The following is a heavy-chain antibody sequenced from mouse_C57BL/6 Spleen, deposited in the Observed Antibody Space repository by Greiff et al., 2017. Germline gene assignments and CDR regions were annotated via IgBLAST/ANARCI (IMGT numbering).Heavy chain of an antibody. CDR1: GYTFTSYW. Sequence: QVQLQQPGAELAKPGASVKLSCKASGYTFTSYWMHWVKQRTGQGLEWIGMIHPNSGSTYYNEKFKSKATLTVDKSSTASYMQRSRLSSDYSAFYYCARHIYVSPWFAYWGQGTLVTVSA. V-gene: IGHV1-64*01. CDR3: ARHIYVSPWFAY. D-gene: IGHD1-1*01. J-gene: IGHJ3*01. CDR2: IHPNSGST.